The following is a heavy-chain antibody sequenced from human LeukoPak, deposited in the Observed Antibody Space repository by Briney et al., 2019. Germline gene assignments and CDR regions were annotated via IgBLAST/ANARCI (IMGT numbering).Heavy chain of an antibody. Sequence: SETLSLTCTVSCGSISSYYWSWIRQPPGKGLEWIGDIYYSGSTNYNPSLKSRVTISVDTSKNQFSLKLSSVTAADTAVYYCARHYDSSGYFPFDYWGQGTLVTVSS. V-gene: IGHV4-59*08. J-gene: IGHJ4*02. CDR3: ARHYDSSGYFPFDY. CDR2: IYYSGST. D-gene: IGHD3-22*01. CDR1: CGSISSYY.